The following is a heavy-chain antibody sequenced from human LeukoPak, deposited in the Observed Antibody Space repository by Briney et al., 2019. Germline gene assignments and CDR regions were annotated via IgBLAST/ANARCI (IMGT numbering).Heavy chain of an antibody. Sequence: SETLSLTCTVSGGSISSGGYYWSWIRQPPGKGLEWIGYIYHSGSTYYNPSLKSRVTISADTSKNQFSLKLTSVTAADTAVYYCARDLGGLYYGEDSWGQGTLVTVSS. D-gene: IGHD3-16*01. CDR1: GGSISSGGYY. CDR2: IYHSGST. J-gene: IGHJ4*02. CDR3: ARDLGGLYYGEDS. V-gene: IGHV4-30-2*01.